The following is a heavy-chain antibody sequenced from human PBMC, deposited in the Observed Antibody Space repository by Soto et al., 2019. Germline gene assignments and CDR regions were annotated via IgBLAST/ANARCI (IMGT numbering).Heavy chain of an antibody. V-gene: IGHV3-23*01. Sequence: SLRLSCVASGFTFSTYAMTWVRQAPGKGLEWVSAISGSGSGTNYADSVKGRFTVSRDNSKNTLYLQMNSLRAEDTAVYYCAKQMITFGGVIPDYFDYWGQG. CDR1: GFTFSTYA. J-gene: IGHJ4*02. CDR2: ISGSGSGT. D-gene: IGHD3-16*02. CDR3: AKQMITFGGVIPDYFDY.